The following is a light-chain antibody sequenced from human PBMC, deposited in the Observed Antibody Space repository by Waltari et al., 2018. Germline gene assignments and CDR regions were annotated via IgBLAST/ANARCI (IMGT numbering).Light chain of an antibody. V-gene: IGKV4-1*01. CDR2: WAS. CDR3: QQYYTAPYT. CDR1: HSFLYSSNNKNY. Sequence: DIVMTQSPDSLTVSLGERATINCQSSHSFLYSSNNKNYLAWYQQKPGQPPNLLIYWASTRESGVPDRFSGSGSGTDFTLTISSLQAEDVAVYYCQQYYTAPYTFGQGTKLEIK. J-gene: IGKJ2*01.